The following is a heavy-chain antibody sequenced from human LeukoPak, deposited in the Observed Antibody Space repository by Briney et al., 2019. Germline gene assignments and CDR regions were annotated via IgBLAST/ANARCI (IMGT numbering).Heavy chain of an antibody. Sequence: PSETLSLTCTVSGGSISTYYWSWIRQPPGKGLEWIGYIYYSGSTNYNPSLKSRLTISVDTSKNQFSLKLSSVTAADTAVYYCARGGPSYYGSGSPFDYWGQGTLVAISS. CDR1: GGSISTYY. V-gene: IGHV4-59*01. D-gene: IGHD3-10*01. J-gene: IGHJ4*02. CDR3: ARGGPSYYGSGSPFDY. CDR2: IYYSGST.